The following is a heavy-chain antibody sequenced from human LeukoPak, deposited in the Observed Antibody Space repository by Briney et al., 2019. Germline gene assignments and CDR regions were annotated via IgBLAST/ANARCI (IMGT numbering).Heavy chain of an antibody. CDR1: GFTFSSYN. D-gene: IGHD6-13*01. CDR3: AKDRRSRVPSSSWHY. CDR2: ISGSGGST. Sequence: QPGGSLRLSCAASGFTFSSYNMNWVRQAPGKGLEWVSAISGSGGSTYYADSVKGRFTISRDNSKNTLYLQMNSLRAEDTAVYYCAKDRRSRVPSSSWHYWGQGTLVTVSS. V-gene: IGHV3-23*01. J-gene: IGHJ4*02.